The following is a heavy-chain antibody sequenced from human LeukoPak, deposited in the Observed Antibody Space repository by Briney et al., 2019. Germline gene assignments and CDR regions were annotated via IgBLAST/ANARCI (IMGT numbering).Heavy chain of an antibody. J-gene: IGHJ6*03. V-gene: IGHV7-4-1*02. CDR3: ARDSYSNYEYYYMDV. CDR1: GYTFTSYA. CDR2: INTNTGNP. Sequence: ASVKVSCKASGYTFTSYAMNWVRQAPGQGLEWMGWINTNTGNPTYAQGFTGRFVFSLDTSVSTAYLQISSLKAEDTAVYYCARDSYSNYEYYYMDVWGKGTTVTISS. D-gene: IGHD4-11*01.